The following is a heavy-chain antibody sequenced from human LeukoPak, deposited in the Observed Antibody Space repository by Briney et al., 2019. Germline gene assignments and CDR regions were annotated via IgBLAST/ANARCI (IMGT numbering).Heavy chain of an antibody. CDR2: IYYSGST. V-gene: IGHV4-59*08. Sequence: PSETLSLTCTVSGGSISSYYWSWIRQPPGKGLEWIGYIYYSGSTNYNPSLKSRVTISVDTSKNQFSLKLSSVTAADTAVYYCARRAPSYYYGMDVWGQGTTVTVSS. J-gene: IGHJ6*02. CDR3: ARRAPSYYYGMDV. CDR1: GGSISSYY.